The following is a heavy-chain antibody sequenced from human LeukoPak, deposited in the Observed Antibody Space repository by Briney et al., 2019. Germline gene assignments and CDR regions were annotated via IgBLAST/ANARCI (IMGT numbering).Heavy chain of an antibody. Sequence: PSETLSLTCTVSGGSISSYYWSWIRQPPGKGLEWIGYIYYSGSTNYNPSLKSRVTISVDTSKNQFSLKLSSVTAADTAVYYCARGYDFWSGYPSGYMDVWGKGTTVTVSS. CDR2: IYYSGST. CDR1: GGSISSYY. D-gene: IGHD3-3*01. CDR3: ARGYDFWSGYPSGYMDV. J-gene: IGHJ6*03. V-gene: IGHV4-59*08.